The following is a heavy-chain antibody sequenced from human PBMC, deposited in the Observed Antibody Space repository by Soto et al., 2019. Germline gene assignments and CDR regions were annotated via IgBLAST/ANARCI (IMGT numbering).Heavy chain of an antibody. CDR2: ISGSGGST. CDR3: AKDTARDIVVVPAAIGYYYYGMDV. CDR1: GFTFSSYS. V-gene: IGHV3-23*01. Sequence: PGGSLSLSCTASGFTFSSYSMSWVRQAPGKGLEWVSAISGSGGSTYYADSVKGRFTISRDNSKNTLYLQMNSLRAEDTAVYYCAKDTARDIVVVPAAIGYYYYGMDVWGQGTTVTVSS. J-gene: IGHJ6*02. D-gene: IGHD2-2*01.